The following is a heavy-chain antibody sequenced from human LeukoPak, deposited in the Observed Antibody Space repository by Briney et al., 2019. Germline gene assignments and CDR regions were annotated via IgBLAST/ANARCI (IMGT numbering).Heavy chain of an antibody. V-gene: IGHV4-34*01. CDR2: INHSGST. Sequence: PSETLSLTCAVYGGSFSGYYWSWIRQPPGKGLEWIGEINHSGSTNYNPSLKSRVTISVDTSKNQFSLKLSSVTAADTAVYYCARGSPEYCSGGSCQTNWGQGTLVTVSS. CDR3: ARGSPEYCSGGSCQTN. D-gene: IGHD2-15*01. J-gene: IGHJ4*02. CDR1: GGSFSGYY.